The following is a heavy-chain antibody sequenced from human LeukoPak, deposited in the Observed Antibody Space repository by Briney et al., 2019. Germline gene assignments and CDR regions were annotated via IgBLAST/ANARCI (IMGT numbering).Heavy chain of an antibody. J-gene: IGHJ3*02. CDR3: ARAGDKYYYDSSGYGFDI. CDR1: GFTFSSYG. D-gene: IGHD3-22*01. V-gene: IGHV3-23*01. Sequence: GGSLRLSCAASGFTFSSYGMSWVRQAPGKGLEWVSGISGSGGSTYYADSVKGRFTISRDNAKNSLYLQMNSLRAEDTALYYCARAGDKYYYDSSGYGFDIWGQGTMATVSS. CDR2: ISGSGGST.